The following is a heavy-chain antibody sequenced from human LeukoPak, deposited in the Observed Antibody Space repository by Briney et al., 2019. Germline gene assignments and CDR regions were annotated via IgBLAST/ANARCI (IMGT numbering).Heavy chain of an antibody. Sequence: SETLSLTCAVSGASVSSHHWAWIRQPAGKGLEWVGRVYCSGSTNYNPSLRSRVATSLDNSKNEPSLNLKSVSAADTAVYYCERDETSRDDSGRYNYWGRGVVVTVS. CDR2: VYCSGST. CDR1: GASVSSHH. J-gene: IGHJ4*02. CDR3: ERDETSRDDSGRYNY. V-gene: IGHV4-4*07. D-gene: IGHD3-16*02.